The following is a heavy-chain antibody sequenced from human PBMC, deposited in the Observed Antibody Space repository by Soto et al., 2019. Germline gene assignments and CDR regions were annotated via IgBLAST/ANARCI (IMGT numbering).Heavy chain of an antibody. CDR3: PRDPRYSSGWYYFDY. V-gene: IGHV3-21*03. CDR1: GFTFSSYS. D-gene: IGHD6-19*01. J-gene: IGHJ4*02. CDR2: ISSSSSYI. Sequence: EVQLVESGGGLVKPGGSLRLSCAASGFTFSSYSMNWVRQAPGKGLEWVSSISSSSSYIYYADSVKGRFTISRDNAKNSLYLQMNSLRAQDTAVYYCPRDPRYSSGWYYFDYWGQGTLVTVSS.